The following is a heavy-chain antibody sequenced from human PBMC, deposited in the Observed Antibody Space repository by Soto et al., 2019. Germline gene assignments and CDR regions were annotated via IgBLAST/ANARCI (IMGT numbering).Heavy chain of an antibody. CDR1: GFTFSSYG. J-gene: IGHJ6*02. CDR3: AKERYGQLYLEDYGMDV. D-gene: IGHD3-16*01. Sequence: PVGSLRLSCVASGFTFSSYGINWVRQAPGRGLEWVAVISYDGSNKYYADSVKGRFTISRDNFKNTLYLQMNSLRAEDTAVYYCAKERYGQLYLEDYGMDVWGQGTTVTVSS. CDR2: ISYDGSNK. V-gene: IGHV3-30*18.